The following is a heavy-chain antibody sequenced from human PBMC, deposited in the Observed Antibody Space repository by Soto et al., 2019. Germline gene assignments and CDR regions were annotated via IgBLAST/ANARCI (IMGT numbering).Heavy chain of an antibody. CDR1: GFSLSTSGVG. CDR2: IYWDDDK. D-gene: IGHD3-10*01. CDR3: AHSSVTMVRGITPFDP. Sequence: QITLKESGPTLMKPTQTLTLTCTFSGFSLSTSGVGVGWIRQPPGKALEWLALIYWDDDKRYSPSLKSRLTITKTTPKTQVLLIRTTMDPVDTATYYCAHSSVTMVRGITPFDPWGQGTLVTVSS. V-gene: IGHV2-5*02. J-gene: IGHJ5*02.